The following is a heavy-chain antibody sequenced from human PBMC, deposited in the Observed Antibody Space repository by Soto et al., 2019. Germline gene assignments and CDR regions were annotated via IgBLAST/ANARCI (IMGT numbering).Heavy chain of an antibody. Sequence: QVQLLQSGAEVKKPGASVKVSCKASGYTFSSYEINWVRQATGQGLEDLGWMNPDSGKTAYVQKFQGRVTMTWDTSITRAYMELSSLRSDDTAVYFCARGIKYGAYSRWFDPWGQGTLVTVSS. CDR2: MNPDSGKT. V-gene: IGHV1-8*01. CDR3: ARGIKYGAYSRWFDP. D-gene: IGHD4-17*01. CDR1: GYTFSSYE. J-gene: IGHJ5*02.